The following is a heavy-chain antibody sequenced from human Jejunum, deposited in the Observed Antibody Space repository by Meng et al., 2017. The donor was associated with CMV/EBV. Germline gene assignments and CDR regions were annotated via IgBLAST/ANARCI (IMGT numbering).Heavy chain of an antibody. Sequence: CKASGHPFSNYSMHWVRQAPGQRLEWMGLVNTGNGNTRYSQKFQGRVTISRDTSASTVYMELSSLTSEDTAVYYCASERWGSGYLDLWGRGSLVTVSS. CDR2: VNTGNGNT. CDR1: GHPFSNYS. CDR3: ASERWGSGYLDL. J-gene: IGHJ2*01. D-gene: IGHD4-23*01. V-gene: IGHV1-3*04.